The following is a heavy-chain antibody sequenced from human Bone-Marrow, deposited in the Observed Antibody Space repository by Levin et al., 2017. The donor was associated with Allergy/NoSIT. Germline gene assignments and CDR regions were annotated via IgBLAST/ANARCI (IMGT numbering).Heavy chain of an antibody. D-gene: IGHD4-17*01. CDR2: ISWDSDSR. CDR3: TKDIDADSGDYRLWYFDL. Sequence: RAGGSLRLSCVASGFTFDDYAMHWVRQAPGKGLEWVAGISWDSDSRVYAASVKGRFTISRDNAKNSLYLQMSSLRVDDTAFYYCTKDIDADSGDYRLWYFDLWGRGTLVTVSS. CDR1: GFTFDDYA. V-gene: IGHV3-9*01. J-gene: IGHJ2*01.